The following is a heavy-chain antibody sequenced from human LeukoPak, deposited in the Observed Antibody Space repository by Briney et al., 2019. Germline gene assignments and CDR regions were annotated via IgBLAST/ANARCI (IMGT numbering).Heavy chain of an antibody. Sequence: GGSLRLSCAASGFTFSSYGMNWVRQAPGKGLEWVSGISGDAGRTYYADSVKGRFTISRDNAKNSLYLQMNSLRAEDTAVYYCARASGYDETFDYWGQGTLVTVSS. V-gene: IGHV3-23*01. J-gene: IGHJ4*02. D-gene: IGHD5-12*01. CDR1: GFTFSSYG. CDR3: ARASGYDETFDY. CDR2: ISGDAGRT.